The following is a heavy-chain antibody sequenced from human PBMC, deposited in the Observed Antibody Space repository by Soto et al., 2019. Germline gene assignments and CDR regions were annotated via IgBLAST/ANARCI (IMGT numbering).Heavy chain of an antibody. CDR3: ARDYHSLSNGYYSEVFEI. CDR2: VSAYDGDT. Sequence: QAQLVQSGAEVKKPGASVKVSCKASGYTFTSYGISWVRQAPGQGLEWMGWVSAYDGDTNYAQKLQGRVTMTTDTSTTTAYMELRSLRSADTAVYYCARDYHSLSNGYYSEVFEIWGQGTMVTVSS. D-gene: IGHD3-22*01. J-gene: IGHJ3*02. V-gene: IGHV1-18*01. CDR1: GYTFTSYG.